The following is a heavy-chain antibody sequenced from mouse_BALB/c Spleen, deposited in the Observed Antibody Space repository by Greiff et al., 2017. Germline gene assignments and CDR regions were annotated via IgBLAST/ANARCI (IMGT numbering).Heavy chain of an antibody. CDR3: TWYFDV. CDR2: IRLKSNNYAT. CDR1: GFTFSNYW. J-gene: IGHJ1*01. Sequence: VQLKESGGGLVQPGGSMKLSCVASGFTFSNYWMNWVRQSPEKGLEWVAEIRLKSNNYATHYAESVKGRFTISRDDSKSSVYLQMNNLRAEDTGIYYCTWYFDVWGAGTTVTVSS. V-gene: IGHV6-6*02.